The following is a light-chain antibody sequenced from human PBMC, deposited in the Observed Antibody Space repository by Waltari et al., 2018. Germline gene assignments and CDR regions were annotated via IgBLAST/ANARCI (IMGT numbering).Light chain of an antibody. Sequence: QSALTHPRSVSGSPGQSITVSCTGPSSDVGGYNYVPWYQQHPDKAPNLIIYDINKRPSGVPDRFSGSKSGNTASLTISGLQAEDEADYYCCSYVGSNIYWVFGGGTKLTVL. V-gene: IGLV2-11*01. CDR3: CSYVGSNIYWV. CDR2: DIN. J-gene: IGLJ3*02. CDR1: SSDVGGYNY.